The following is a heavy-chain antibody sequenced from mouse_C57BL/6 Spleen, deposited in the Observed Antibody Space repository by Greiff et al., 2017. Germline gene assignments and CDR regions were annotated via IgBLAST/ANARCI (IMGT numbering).Heavy chain of an antibody. CDR1: VFTFSIYG. D-gene: IGHD2-4*01. CDR2: ISSCGSYT. CDR3: ARGGDRNDYGFAY. V-gene: IGHV5-6*01. Sequence: EVQGVESGGDLVKPGVSLKLSCAASVFTFSIYGMSWVRQTPAKRLECVATISSCGSYTYYPDSVKGRFTISRDNAKNTLYLQMSSLKSEDTAMYYCARGGDRNDYGFAYWGQGTLVTVSA. J-gene: IGHJ3*01.